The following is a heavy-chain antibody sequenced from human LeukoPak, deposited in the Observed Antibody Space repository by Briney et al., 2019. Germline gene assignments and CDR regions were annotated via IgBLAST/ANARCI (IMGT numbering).Heavy chain of an antibody. J-gene: IGHJ4*02. CDR2: INHSGST. CDR1: GGSISSGGYY. CDR3: ARFGTGWYYFDY. Sequence: SETLSLTCTVSGGSISSGGYYWSWLRQPPGKGLEWIGEINHSGSTNYNPSLKSRVTISVDTSKIQFSLKLSSVTAADTAMYYCARFGTGWYYFDYWGQGTLVTVSS. V-gene: IGHV4-39*07. D-gene: IGHD6-19*01.